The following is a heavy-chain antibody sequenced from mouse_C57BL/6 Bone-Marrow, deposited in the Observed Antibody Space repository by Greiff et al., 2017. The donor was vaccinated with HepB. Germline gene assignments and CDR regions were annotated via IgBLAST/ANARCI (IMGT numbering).Heavy chain of an antibody. D-gene: IGHD1-1*01. J-gene: IGHJ1*03. CDR2: IYPGSGST. V-gene: IGHV1-55*01. CDR1: GYTFTSYW. CDR3: ARGNYYGSSYWYFDV. Sequence: QVQLQQPGAELVKPGASVKTSCKASGYTFTSYWITWVKQRPGQGLEWIGDIYPGSGSTNYNEKFKSKATLTVDTSSSTAYMQLSSLTSEDSAVYYCARGNYYGSSYWYFDVWGTGTTVTVSS.